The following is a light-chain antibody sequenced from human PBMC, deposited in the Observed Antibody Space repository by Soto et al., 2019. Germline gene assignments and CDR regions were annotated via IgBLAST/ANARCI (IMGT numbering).Light chain of an antibody. CDR1: QVISSR. J-gene: IGKJ2*01. V-gene: IGKV1-12*01. Sequence: DIQMTQSPSSVSASVGDRVTITCRATQVISSRLAWYQQKPGKAPKLLIYATSNLQSGVPSRFSGSGSGTDFTLTITSLQPEDFATYYCQQANSFPYTFGQGTKLEIK. CDR2: ATS. CDR3: QQANSFPYT.